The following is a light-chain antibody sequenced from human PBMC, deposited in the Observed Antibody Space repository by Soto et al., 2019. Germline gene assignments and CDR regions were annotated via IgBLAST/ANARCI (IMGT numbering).Light chain of an antibody. CDR1: QSVSSSY. J-gene: IGKJ1*01. CDR3: QQYSSYSAWT. V-gene: IGKV3-20*01. CDR2: GAS. Sequence: EIVLTQSPGTLSLSPGERATLSCRASQSVSSSYLAWYQQKPGQAPRLLIYGASSRATGIPDRFSGSGSGTDFTLTIRSLQPDDIATYYCQQYSSYSAWTFGEGTKVDIK.